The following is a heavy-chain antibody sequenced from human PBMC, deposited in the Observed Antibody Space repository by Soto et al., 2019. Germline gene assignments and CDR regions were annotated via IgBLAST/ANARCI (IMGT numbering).Heavy chain of an antibody. CDR1: GFTFSSYA. Sequence: PGGSLRLSFAASGFTFSSYAMSWVRQAPGKGLEWVSAISGSGGSTYYADSVKGRFTISRDNSKNTLYLQMNSLRAEDTAVYYCAKDSWELLQFDYWGQGALVTVSS. V-gene: IGHV3-23*01. CDR3: AKDSWELLQFDY. J-gene: IGHJ4*02. CDR2: ISGSGGST. D-gene: IGHD1-26*01.